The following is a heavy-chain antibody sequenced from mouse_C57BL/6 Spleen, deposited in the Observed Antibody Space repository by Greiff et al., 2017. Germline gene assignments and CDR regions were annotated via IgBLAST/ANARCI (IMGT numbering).Heavy chain of an antibody. CDR3: ARSEYYGTYAMGY. V-gene: IGHV1-54*01. CDR2: INPGSGGT. CDR1: GYAFTNYL. D-gene: IGHD1-2*01. Sequence: QVQLQQSGAELVRPGTSVKVSCKASGYAFTNYLIEWVKQRPGQGLEWIGVINPGSGGTNYNEKFKGKATLTADKSSSTAYMQLSSLTSEDSAVYFCARSEYYGTYAMGYWGQGTSVTVSS. J-gene: IGHJ4*01.